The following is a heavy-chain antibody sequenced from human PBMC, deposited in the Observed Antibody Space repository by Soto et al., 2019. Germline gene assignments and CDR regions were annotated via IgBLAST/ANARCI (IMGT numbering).Heavy chain of an antibody. J-gene: IGHJ6*02. CDR1: GYDFTAYD. CDR3: GRGPSPRAPAGGTPYYYAMDV. V-gene: IGHV1-8*02. CDR2: MNPINGAT. D-gene: IGHD2-2*01. Sequence: GASVKVSCKASGYDFTAYDINWVRQASGQGLEWMGWMNPINGATGTARRFQGRVSMTRDTDTGTAYLELTSLRSDDTAVYFCGRGPSPRAPAGGTPYYYAMDVWGQGTTATVSS.